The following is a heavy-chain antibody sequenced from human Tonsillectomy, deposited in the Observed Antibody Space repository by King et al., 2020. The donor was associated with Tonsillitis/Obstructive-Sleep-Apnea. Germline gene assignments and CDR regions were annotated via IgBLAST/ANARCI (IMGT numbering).Heavy chain of an antibody. V-gene: IGHV3-33*01. D-gene: IGHD3-3*01. CDR3: ASEMVTIFGVVSTESGFDY. CDR1: GFTFSSYG. CDR2: IWYDGSNK. J-gene: IGHJ4*02. Sequence: QLVESGGGVVQPGRSLRLSCAASGFTFSSYGMHWVRQAPGKGLDWVAVIWYDGSNKYYADSVKGRFTISRDNSKNTLYLQMNSLRAEDTAVYYCASEMVTIFGVVSTESGFDYWGQGTLVTVSS.